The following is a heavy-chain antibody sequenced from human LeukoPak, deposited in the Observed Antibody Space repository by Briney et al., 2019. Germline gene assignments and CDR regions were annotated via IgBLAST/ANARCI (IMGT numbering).Heavy chain of an antibody. J-gene: IGHJ4*02. CDR1: GFTFSSYN. CDR3: ARDSIRQQLYYFDY. CDR2: MQYDGSNK. Sequence: GGSLRLSCAASGFTFSSYNMHWVRQAPGKGLEWVAFMQYDGSNKYYAESVKGRFTISRDNSKNTLYLQMDSLRVDDTAVYFCARDSIRQQLYYFDYWGQGTLVTVSS. V-gene: IGHV3-30*02. D-gene: IGHD6-13*01.